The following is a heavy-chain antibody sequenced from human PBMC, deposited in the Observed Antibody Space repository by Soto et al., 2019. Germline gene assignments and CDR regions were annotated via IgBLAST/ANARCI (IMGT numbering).Heavy chain of an antibody. J-gene: IGHJ4*02. CDR2: INPSGGST. Sequence: ASVKVSCKASGYTFTSYYMHWVRQAPGQGLEWMGIINPSGGSTSYAQKFQGRVTMTRDTSTSTVYMELSSLRSEDTAVYYCARDGGGYYYDSPDGYWGQGTLVTVSS. CDR3: ARDGGGYYYDSPDGY. D-gene: IGHD3-22*01. V-gene: IGHV1-46*01. CDR1: GYTFTSYY.